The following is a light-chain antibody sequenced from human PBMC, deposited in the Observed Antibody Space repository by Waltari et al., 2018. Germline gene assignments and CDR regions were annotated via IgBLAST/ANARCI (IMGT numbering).Light chain of an antibody. CDR2: EDT. CDR3: LVWDSSSDHYV. V-gene: IGLV3-21*02. Sequence: SDGLTQPPSVSVAPGETATVSCGGFTNGHKPVHWYQQMSGQAPVLVIYEDTDRPSGIPGRFSGSNSGNTATLSISRVEAGDEADYYCLVWDSSSDHYVFGTGTKVTVL. CDR1: TNGHKP. J-gene: IGLJ1*01.